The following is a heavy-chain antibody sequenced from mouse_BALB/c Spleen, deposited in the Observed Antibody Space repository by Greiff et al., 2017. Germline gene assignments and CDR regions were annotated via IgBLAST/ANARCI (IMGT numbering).Heavy chain of an antibody. V-gene: IGHV5-6*01. CDR2: ISSGGSYT. Sequence: EVNVVESGGDLVKPGGSLKLSCAASGFTFSSYGMSWVRQTPDKRLEWVATISSGGSYTYYPDSVKGRFTISRDNAKNTLYLQMSSLKSEDTAMYYCARAYGKKDWYFDVWGAGTTVTVSS. J-gene: IGHJ1*01. D-gene: IGHD2-10*02. CDR1: GFTFSSYG. CDR3: ARAYGKKDWYFDV.